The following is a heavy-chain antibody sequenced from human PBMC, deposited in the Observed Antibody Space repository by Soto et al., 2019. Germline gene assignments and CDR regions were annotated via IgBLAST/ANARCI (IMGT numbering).Heavy chain of an antibody. CDR2: ISYDGSNK. CDR1: GFTFSSYG. V-gene: IGHV3-30*18. Sequence: QVQLVESGGGVVQPGRSLRLSCAASGFTFSSYGMHWVRQAPGKGLEWVAVISYDGSNKYYADSVKGRFTISRDNSKNTLYLQMNSLRAEDTAVYYCAKVLEGLFDYWGQGTLVTVSS. CDR3: AKVLEGLFDY. J-gene: IGHJ4*02.